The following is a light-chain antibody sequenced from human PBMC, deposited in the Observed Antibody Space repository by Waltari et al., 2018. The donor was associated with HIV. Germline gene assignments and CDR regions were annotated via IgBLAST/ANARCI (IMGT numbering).Light chain of an antibody. V-gene: IGKV3-15*01. J-gene: IGKJ4*01. CDR3: QQYGDSPPAT. CDR1: QSVRNN. CDR2: DAS. Sequence: EIVMTQSPATLSVSPGERATLSCRASQSVRNNVAWYPHKPGQSPRLLIYDASIRATGIPARFSGSGSGTEFTLTVSSLQSEDFAVYYCQQYGDSPPATFGGGAKVEIK.